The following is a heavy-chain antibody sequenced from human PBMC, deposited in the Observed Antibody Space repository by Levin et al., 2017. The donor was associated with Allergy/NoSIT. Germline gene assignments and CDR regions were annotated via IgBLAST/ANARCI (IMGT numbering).Heavy chain of an antibody. J-gene: IGHJ4*02. CDR1: GFTFSGSA. Sequence: AGGSLRLSCAASGFTFSGSAMHWVRQASGKGLEWVGRIRSKANSYATAYAASVKGRFTISRDDSKNTAYLQMNSLKTEDTAVYYCTRPPPWGVAVAGTGDHTSAVDYWGQGTLVTVSS. V-gene: IGHV3-73*01. CDR3: TRPPPWGVAVAGTGDHTSAVDY. CDR2: IRSKANSYAT. D-gene: IGHD6-19*01.